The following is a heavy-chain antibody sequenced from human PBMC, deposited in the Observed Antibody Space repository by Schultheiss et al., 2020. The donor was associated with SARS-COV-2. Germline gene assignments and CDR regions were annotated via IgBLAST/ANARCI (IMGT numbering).Heavy chain of an antibody. V-gene: IGHV3-69-1*02. CDR1: GFTFGSYW. CDR2: IISSGSI. J-gene: IGHJ5*02. Sequence: GGSLRLSCAASGFTFGSYWMSWVRQAPGKGLEWVSSIISSGSIHYADSVKGRFRFTISRDNARNTVYLQMHSLRAEDTAIYYCARPLTGGQFKSHTWFDPWGQGTLVTVSS. CDR3: ARPLTGGQFKSHTWFDP. D-gene: IGHD1-26*01.